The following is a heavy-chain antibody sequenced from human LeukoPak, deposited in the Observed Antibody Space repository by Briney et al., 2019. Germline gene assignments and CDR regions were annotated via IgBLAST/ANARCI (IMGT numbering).Heavy chain of an antibody. J-gene: IGHJ4*02. V-gene: IGHV1-18*01. CDR1: GYSLTMYG. Sequence: GAAVKVSCKASGYSLTMYGMTWVGQAAGQGGEGMGWISNYKGKRKYAQKFQGRVTINTDRSRREDYMELRSLRSDDTAVYYCARMYGDYVLLDYWGQGTLVTVSS. CDR3: ARMYGDYVLLDY. CDR2: ISNYKGKR. D-gene: IGHD2/OR15-2a*01.